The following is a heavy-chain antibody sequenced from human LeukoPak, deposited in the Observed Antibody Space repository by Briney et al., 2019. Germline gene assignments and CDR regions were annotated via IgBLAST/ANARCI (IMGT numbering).Heavy chain of an antibody. V-gene: IGHV3-7*03. CDR1: GFIFSRYS. Sequence: GGSLRLSCAASGFIFSRYSINWVRQAPGKGLAWVANIKQDGSEKYFVDSVKGRFTISRDNAKNSLYLQMSSLRAEDTAVYYCARGGSRHPSPEDYWGRGTLVTVSS. CDR2: IKQDGSEK. D-gene: IGHD1-1*01. CDR3: ARGGSRHPSPEDY. J-gene: IGHJ4*02.